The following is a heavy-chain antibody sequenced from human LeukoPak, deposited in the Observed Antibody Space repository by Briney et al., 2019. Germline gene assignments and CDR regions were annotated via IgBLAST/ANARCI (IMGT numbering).Heavy chain of an antibody. Sequence: PSETLSLTCTVSGVSITSFYWSWVRQPPGKELEWIGYVYFSGSTNYNPSLKSRVTVSLDTTKNQVSLKLSSVSAADTAVYYCASTGYCIGGSCYSNYFDHWGQGTLVTVSS. CDR3: ASTGYCIGGSCYSNYFDH. CDR1: GVSITSFY. V-gene: IGHV4-59*08. CDR2: VYFSGST. J-gene: IGHJ4*02. D-gene: IGHD2-15*01.